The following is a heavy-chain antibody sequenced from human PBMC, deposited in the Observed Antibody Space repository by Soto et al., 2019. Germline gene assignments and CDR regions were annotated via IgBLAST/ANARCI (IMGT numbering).Heavy chain of an antibody. V-gene: IGHV4-31*03. D-gene: IGHD2-2*01. Sequence: QVQLQESGPGLVKPSQTLSLTCTVSGGSISSGGYYWSWIRQHPGKGLEWIGYIYYSGSTYYNPSLKSRVNISVDTSKNQSSLKLSSVTAADTAVYYCARSSVLPDSGGRRQYFQHWGQGTLVTVSS. CDR2: IYYSGST. CDR3: ARSSVLPDSGGRRQYFQH. J-gene: IGHJ1*01. CDR1: GGSISSGGYY.